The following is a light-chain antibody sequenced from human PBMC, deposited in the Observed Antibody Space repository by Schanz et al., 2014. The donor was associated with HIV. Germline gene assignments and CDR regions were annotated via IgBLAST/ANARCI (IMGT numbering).Light chain of an antibody. CDR3: QQYNTYPLT. Sequence: DIQMTQSPSTLSASVGDKITITCRASQDIGTWLAWYQQKSGRAPKLLINKASSLESGVPGRFSGSGSGTEFTLTISGLQPDDFATYYCQQYNTYPLTFGGGTKVEIK. CDR2: KAS. CDR1: QDIGTW. J-gene: IGKJ4*01. V-gene: IGKV1-5*03.